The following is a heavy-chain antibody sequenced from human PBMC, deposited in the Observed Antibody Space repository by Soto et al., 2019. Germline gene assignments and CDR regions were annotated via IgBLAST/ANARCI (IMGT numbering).Heavy chain of an antibody. Sequence: VGSLRLSCAVSGFSLNNYWMHWVRQRPGKGLVWVARIYRDGTTSYADSVKGRFTISRDNAKNTVSLQMNSLKDEDTAVYYCMRGHTGYGNFDYWGQGTLVTVSS. CDR3: MRGHTGYGNFDY. CDR1: GFSLNNYW. V-gene: IGHV3-74*01. J-gene: IGHJ4*02. CDR2: IYRDGTT. D-gene: IGHD5-12*01.